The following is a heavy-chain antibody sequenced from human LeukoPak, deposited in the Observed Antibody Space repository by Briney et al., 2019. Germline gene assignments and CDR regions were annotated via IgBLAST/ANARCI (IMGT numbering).Heavy chain of an antibody. V-gene: IGHV3-23*01. CDR3: ANDYGSGSRTYYYYGMDV. D-gene: IGHD3-10*01. CDR1: GFTFSSYA. J-gene: IGHJ6*02. Sequence: HPGGSLRLSCAASGFTFSSYAMSWVRQAPGKGLEWVSAISGSGGSTYYADSVKGRFTISRDNSKNTLYLQMNSLRAEDTAVYYCANDYGSGSRTYYYYGMDVWGQGTTVTVSS. CDR2: ISGSGGST.